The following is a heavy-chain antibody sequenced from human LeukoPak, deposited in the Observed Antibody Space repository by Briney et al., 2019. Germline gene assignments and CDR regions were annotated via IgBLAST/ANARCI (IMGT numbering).Heavy chain of an antibody. V-gene: IGHV3-74*01. D-gene: IGHD3-9*01. J-gene: IGHJ4*02. CDR2: FNSDGTTT. Sequence: GGSLRLSCAASGFTFSSYWMHWVRQDPGKGLLWVSHFNSDGTTTNYADPVRGRFTITRDNAKNTLYLQMNSLRVKDTAVYYCAVGRGYDIFDYWGQGTLVTVSS. CDR1: GFTFSSYW. CDR3: AVGRGYDIFDY.